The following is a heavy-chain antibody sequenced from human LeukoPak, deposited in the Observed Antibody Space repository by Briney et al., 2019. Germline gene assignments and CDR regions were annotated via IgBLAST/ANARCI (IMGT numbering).Heavy chain of an antibody. D-gene: IGHD1-26*01. Sequence: SVKVSCKASGGTFSSYAISWVRQAPGQGLEWMGGIIPIFDTANYAQKFQGRVTITADESTSTAYMELSSLRSEDTAVYYCARNRLKVGATLLYYYCGMDVWGQGTTVTVSS. CDR1: GGTFSSYA. V-gene: IGHV1-69*01. J-gene: IGHJ6*02. CDR2: IIPIFDTA. CDR3: ARNRLKVGATLLYYYCGMDV.